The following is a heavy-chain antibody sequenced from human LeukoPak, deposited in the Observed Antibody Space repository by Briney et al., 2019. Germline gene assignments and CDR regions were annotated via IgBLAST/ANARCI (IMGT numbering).Heavy chain of an antibody. J-gene: IGHJ4*02. Sequence: SETLSLTCTVSGGSIRSYYWSWIRQPPGKGLEWIGCFFFGGSTDYNPSLQSRVTISVDTSKNQLSLRVSSVTASDTAVYYCARRRYISGQIDYWGQGTLVTVSS. CDR1: GGSIRSYY. D-gene: IGHD6-19*01. V-gene: IGHV4-59*08. CDR3: ARRRYISGQIDY. CDR2: FFFGGST.